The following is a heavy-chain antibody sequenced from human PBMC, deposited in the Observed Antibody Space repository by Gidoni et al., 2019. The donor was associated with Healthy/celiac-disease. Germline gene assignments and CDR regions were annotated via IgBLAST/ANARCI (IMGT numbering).Heavy chain of an antibody. D-gene: IGHD3-22*01. V-gene: IGHV4-31*03. J-gene: IGHJ4*02. CDR1: GGSISSGGYY. CDR3: ARDGYYDSSGYPGYFDY. CDR2: IYYSGST. Sequence: QVQLQESGPGLVKPSQTLSLPCTVSGGSISSGGYYWSWIRQHPGKGLEWIGYIYYSGSTYYNPSLKSRVTISVDTSKNQFSLKLSAVTAADTAVYYCARDGYYDSSGYPGYFDYWGQGTLVTVSS.